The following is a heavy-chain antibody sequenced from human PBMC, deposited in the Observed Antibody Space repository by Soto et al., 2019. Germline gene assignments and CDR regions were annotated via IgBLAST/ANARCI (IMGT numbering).Heavy chain of an antibody. V-gene: IGHV4-59*07. CDR3: AGGSDYYNYGMDV. Sequence: QVQLQESGPGLVKPSDTLSLTCTVSGDSISSYYWSWIRQPPGKGLEWIGYIYYSGSTNYNPSLKSRVTISVGMSKKQFSLKLSSVTAADTAVYYCAGGSDYYNYGMDVWGQGTTVTVSS. J-gene: IGHJ6*02. CDR1: GDSISSYY. CDR2: IYYSGST.